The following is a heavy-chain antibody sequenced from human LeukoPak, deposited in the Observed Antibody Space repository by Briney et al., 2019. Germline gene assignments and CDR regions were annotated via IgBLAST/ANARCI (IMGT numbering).Heavy chain of an antibody. Sequence: ASVKVSCKASGYTFTSYYIHWVRQAPGQGLEWMGWINPNSGGTNYAQKFQGRVTMTRDTSISTAYMELSRLKSDDTAVYYCARDKLPYYYGSGTSLLFDYWGQGTLVTVSS. CDR1: GYTFTSYY. V-gene: IGHV1-2*02. D-gene: IGHD3-10*01. J-gene: IGHJ4*02. CDR2: INPNSGGT. CDR3: ARDKLPYYYGSGTSLLFDY.